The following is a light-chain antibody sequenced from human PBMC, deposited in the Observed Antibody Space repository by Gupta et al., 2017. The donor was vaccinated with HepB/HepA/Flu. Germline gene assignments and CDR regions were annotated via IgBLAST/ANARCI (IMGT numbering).Light chain of an antibody. CDR2: GNT. Sequence: QSVLTPPPSVSGAPGQRVIISCTGSSSNIGAGYDVHWYQQLPGTAPKLLIYGNTNRPSGVPDRFSGSRSGTSASLAITGLQAEDEADYYCQSYDTSLSGYVFGTGTKVTVL. J-gene: IGLJ1*01. V-gene: IGLV1-40*01. CDR3: QSYDTSLSGYV. CDR1: SSNIGAGYD.